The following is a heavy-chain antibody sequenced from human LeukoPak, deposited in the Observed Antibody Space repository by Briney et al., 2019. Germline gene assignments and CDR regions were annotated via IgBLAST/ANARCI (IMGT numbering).Heavy chain of an antibody. CDR1: GYSISSGYY. CDR3: ARVYGSGSYWVDY. CDR2: IYTSGST. V-gene: IGHV4-4*07. Sequence: SETLSLTCTVSGYSISSGYYWSWIRQPAGKGLEWIGRIYTSGSTNYNPSLKSRVTMSVDTSKNQFSLKLSSVTAADTAVYYCARVYGSGSYWVDYRGQGTLVTVSS. J-gene: IGHJ4*02. D-gene: IGHD3-10*01.